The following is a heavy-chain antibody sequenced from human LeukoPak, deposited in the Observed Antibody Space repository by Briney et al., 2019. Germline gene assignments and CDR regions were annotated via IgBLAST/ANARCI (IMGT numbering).Heavy chain of an antibody. Sequence: GESLKISCKASGYSFTDYWIGWVRQMPGKGPEFMGIMFPRDSDVRYSPSFQGLVTISADKSTSTAYLQWSSLKASDSAMYYCARHVAYRRWYYFDHWGRGALVTVSS. CDR2: MFPRDSDV. CDR1: GYSFTDYW. V-gene: IGHV5-51*01. J-gene: IGHJ4*02. D-gene: IGHD2-15*01. CDR3: ARHVAYRRWYYFDH.